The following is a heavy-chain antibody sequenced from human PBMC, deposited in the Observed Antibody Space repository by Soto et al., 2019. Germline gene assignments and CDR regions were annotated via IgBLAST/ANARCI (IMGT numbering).Heavy chain of an antibody. J-gene: IGHJ6*02. CDR1: GYSFTSYA. CDR2: INAGNGNT. Sequence: QVQLVQSGAEVKKPGASVKVSCKASGYSFTSYAIYWVRQAPGQRLEWMGWINAGNGNTKYSQKFQGRVTFTGDTSASTAHMELSSLRSEDTAVYFCARGVENIVVVLDVFGYYGMDVWGQGTTVTVSS. CDR3: ARGVENIVVVLDVFGYYGMDV. D-gene: IGHD2-2*01. V-gene: IGHV1-3*01.